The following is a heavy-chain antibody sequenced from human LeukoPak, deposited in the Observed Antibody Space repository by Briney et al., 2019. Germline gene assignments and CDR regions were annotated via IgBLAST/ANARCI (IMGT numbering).Heavy chain of an antibody. Sequence: PGGSLRLPCAASGFTFDDYAMHWVRQAPGKGLEWVSGIGWNSGSIGYADSVKGRFTISRDNAKNSLYLQMNSLRAEDTALYYCAKDIGSGSYRLGVAIVGWGQGTLVTVSS. J-gene: IGHJ4*02. CDR3: AKDIGSGSYRLGVAIVG. CDR2: IGWNSGSI. D-gene: IGHD1-26*01. CDR1: GFTFDDYA. V-gene: IGHV3-9*01.